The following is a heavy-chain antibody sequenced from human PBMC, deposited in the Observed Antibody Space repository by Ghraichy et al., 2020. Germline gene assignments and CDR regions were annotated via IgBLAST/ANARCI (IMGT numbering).Heavy chain of an antibody. D-gene: IGHD3-10*01. V-gene: IGHV4-31*03. CDR1: GDSITSAGYH. J-gene: IGHJ6*02. CDR2: IYDIGST. Sequence: SETLSLTCTVSGDSITSAGYHWSWNRQLPGKGLEWIGHIYDIGSTDYSPSLRSRVIISRDTSKNQVSLKLNSLTAADTAVYYCARDVRRASGRYYGSAWGMAVWGQGTTVTVSS. CDR3: ARDVRRASGRYYGSAWGMAV.